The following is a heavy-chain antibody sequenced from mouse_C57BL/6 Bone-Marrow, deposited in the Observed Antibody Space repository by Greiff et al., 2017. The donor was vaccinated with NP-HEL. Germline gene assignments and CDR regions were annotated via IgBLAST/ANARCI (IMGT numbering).Heavy chain of an antibody. CDR2: IDPNSGGT. Sequence: QVQLQQPGAELVKPGASVKLSCKASGYTFTSYWMHWVKQRPGRGLEWIGRIDPNSGGTKYNEKFKSKATLTVDKPSSTAYMQLSSLTSEDSAVYYCAIPYYGSSYVYWYFDVWGTGTTVTVSS. CDR3: AIPYYGSSYVYWYFDV. V-gene: IGHV1-72*01. J-gene: IGHJ1*03. CDR1: GYTFTSYW. D-gene: IGHD1-1*01.